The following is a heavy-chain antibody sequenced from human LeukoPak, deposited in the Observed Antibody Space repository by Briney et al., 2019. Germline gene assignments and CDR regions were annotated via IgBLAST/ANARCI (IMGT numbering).Heavy chain of an antibody. V-gene: IGHV5-51*01. CDR3: ARLSAWFGESEVDY. J-gene: IGHJ4*02. CDR1: GYSFTSYW. D-gene: IGHD3-10*01. Sequence: GESLKISCKGSGYSFTSYWIGWVRRMPGKGLEWMGIIYPGDSDTRYSPSFQGQVTISADKSISTVYLQWSSLKASDTAMYYCARLSAWFGESEVDYWGQGTLVTVSS. CDR2: IYPGDSDT.